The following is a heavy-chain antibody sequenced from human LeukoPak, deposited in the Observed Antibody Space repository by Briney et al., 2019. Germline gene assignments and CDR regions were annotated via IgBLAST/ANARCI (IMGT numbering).Heavy chain of an antibody. D-gene: IGHD3-9*01. CDR2: INHSGST. CDR1: GGSFSGYY. Sequence: SETLSLTCAVSGGSFSGYYWSWIRQPPGKGLEWIGEINHSGSTNYNPSLMSRVTISVDPSKTQFSPKLSSVTAADTAEYYTARGVEDFDWLSHAGYYFDYWGQGTLVTVSS. CDR3: ARGVEDFDWLSHAGYYFDY. J-gene: IGHJ4*02. V-gene: IGHV4-34*01.